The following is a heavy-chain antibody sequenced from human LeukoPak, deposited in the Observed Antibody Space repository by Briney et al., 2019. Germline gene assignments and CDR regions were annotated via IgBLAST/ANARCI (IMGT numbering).Heavy chain of an antibody. V-gene: IGHV1-3*01. J-gene: IGHJ5*02. CDR3: AREYEGCSSTSCYGWFDP. CDR2: INAGNGNT. D-gene: IGHD2-2*01. CDR1: GYTFTSYA. Sequence: ASVKVSCKASGYTFTSYAMHWVCQAPGQRLEWMGWINAGNGNTKYSQKFQGRVTITRDTSASTAYMELSSLRSEDTAVYYCAREYEGCSSTSCYGWFDPWGQGTLATVSS.